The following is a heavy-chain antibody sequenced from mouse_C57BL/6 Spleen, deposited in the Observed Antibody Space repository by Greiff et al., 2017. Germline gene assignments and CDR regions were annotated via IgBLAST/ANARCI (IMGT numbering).Heavy chain of an antibody. CDR3: ARWGYDYDGYAMDY. V-gene: IGHV1-19*01. CDR2: INPYNGGT. Sequence: VQLQQSGPVLVKPGASVKMSCKASGYTFTDYYMNWVKQSHGKSLEWIGVINPYNGGTSYNQKFKGKATLTVDKSSSTAYMELNSLTSEDSAVDYCARWGYDYDGYAMDYWGQGTSVTVSS. CDR1: GYTFTDYY. D-gene: IGHD2-4*01. J-gene: IGHJ4*01.